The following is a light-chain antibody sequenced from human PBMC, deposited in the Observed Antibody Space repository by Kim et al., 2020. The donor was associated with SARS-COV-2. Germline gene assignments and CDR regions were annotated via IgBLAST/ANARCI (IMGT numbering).Light chain of an antibody. V-gene: IGLV3-19*01. CDR1: SLRSYN. CDR3: NSRDNNDNVL. Sequence: VALGQTVRITCQGDSLRSYNTTWYQQKPGQAPIVVVYGKNNRPSGIPDRFSGSSSGNTAYLTITGTQAGDEADYYCNSRDNNDNVLFGGGTQLTVL. J-gene: IGLJ2*01. CDR2: GKN.